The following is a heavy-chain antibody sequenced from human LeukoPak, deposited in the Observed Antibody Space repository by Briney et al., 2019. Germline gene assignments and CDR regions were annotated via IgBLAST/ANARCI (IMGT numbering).Heavy chain of an antibody. CDR1: GGFMSGFF. Sequence: SESLSLTCYVSGGFMSGFFWNWLRQPAGKGLEWNGRTHASGKSNYNPSFKTRVTMSVDTSKSQISLRLNSMTAADTAVYYCATGGALGELAILTWGQGTLVSVSS. CDR2: THASGKS. D-gene: IGHD3-16*01. CDR3: ATGGALGELAILT. V-gene: IGHV4-4*07. J-gene: IGHJ1*01.